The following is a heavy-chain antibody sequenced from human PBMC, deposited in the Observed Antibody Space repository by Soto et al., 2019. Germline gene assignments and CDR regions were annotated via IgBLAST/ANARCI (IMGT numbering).Heavy chain of an antibody. V-gene: IGHV3-23*01. D-gene: IGHD1-7*01. CDR2: MSGSSSTT. CDR1: GLTFSNYA. Sequence: EVRLLESGGGLVKPGGSLRLSCATSGLTFSNYAMSWVRQAPGGGLEWVSSMSGSSSTTYYADSVKGRFTISRDRSKTPLYLQIRSLRAEDTALYYCAKNQVRELTRVIDFWGQGTLVTVS. J-gene: IGHJ4*02. CDR3: AKNQVRELTRVIDF.